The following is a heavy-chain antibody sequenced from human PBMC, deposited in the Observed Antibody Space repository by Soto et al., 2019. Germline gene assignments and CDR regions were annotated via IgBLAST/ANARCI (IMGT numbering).Heavy chain of an antibody. Sequence: QVQLVQSGAEMKKPGSSVKVSCQSSGGTFNTYAMNWARQAPGQGPEWMGDISPMFGAANYAPKFQGRVTITADESTGTSYMQLSSLTSEDTALYFCAREVQVHTPAFVYWGQGPLVTVSS. J-gene: IGHJ4*02. CDR2: ISPMFGAA. V-gene: IGHV1-69*19. CDR1: GGTFNTYA. CDR3: AREVQVHTPAFVY. D-gene: IGHD3-10*01.